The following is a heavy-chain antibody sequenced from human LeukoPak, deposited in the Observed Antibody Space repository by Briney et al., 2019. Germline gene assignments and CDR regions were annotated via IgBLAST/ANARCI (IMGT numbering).Heavy chain of an antibody. V-gene: IGHV4-4*09. CDR2: IYTSGST. J-gene: IGHJ6*03. D-gene: IGHD3-10*01. Sequence: SETLSLTCTVSGGSISSYYWSWIRQPPGKGLEWIGYIYTSGSTNYNPSLKSQVTISVDTSKNQFSLKLSSVTAADTAVYYCARQGNHYYYYYMDVWGKGTTVTVSS. CDR3: ARQGNHYYYYYMDV. CDR1: GGSISSYY.